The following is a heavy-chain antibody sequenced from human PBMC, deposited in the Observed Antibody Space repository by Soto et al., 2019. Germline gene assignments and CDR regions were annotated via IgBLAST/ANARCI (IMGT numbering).Heavy chain of an antibody. CDR3: ARDSRPHYDYAWGSYRRNLPFDY. J-gene: IGHJ4*02. V-gene: IGHV1-18*04. Sequence: ASVKVSCKASGYTFTSYGISWVRQAPGQGLEWMGWIRAYNGNTNYAQKLQGRVTMTTDTSTSTAYMELRSLRSDDTAVYYCARDSRPHYDYAWGSYRRNLPFDYWGQGTLVTVSS. CDR1: GYTFTSYG. D-gene: IGHD3-16*02. CDR2: IRAYNGNT.